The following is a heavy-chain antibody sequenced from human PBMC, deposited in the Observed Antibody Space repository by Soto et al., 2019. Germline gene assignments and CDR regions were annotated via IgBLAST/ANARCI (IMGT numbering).Heavy chain of an antibody. D-gene: IGHD3-3*01. CDR3: AKDGLYTFLVVIWKGPGYFDL. J-gene: IGHJ2*01. Sequence: EVQLVESGGGLVQPGRSLRLSCAASGFTFDDYAMHWVRQAPGKGLEWVSGISWNSGSIGYADSVKGRFTISRDNAKNSLYLQMNSLRAEDTALYYCAKDGLYTFLVVIWKGPGYFDLWGRGTLVTVSS. V-gene: IGHV3-9*01. CDR1: GFTFDDYA. CDR2: ISWNSGSI.